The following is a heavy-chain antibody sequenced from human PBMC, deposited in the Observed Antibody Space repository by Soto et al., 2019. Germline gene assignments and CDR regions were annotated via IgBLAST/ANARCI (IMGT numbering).Heavy chain of an antibody. CDR2: IYNSGTT. V-gene: IGHV4-31*03. Sequence: QVQLQESGPGLVKPSETLSLTCTVSGGSITRGGYYWSWIRQHPGKGLEWIGYIYNSGTTYYNPTLKTRVTISVDLAKNQSSLTLTSVTAADTAVYYCARAPAPWGQGTLVTVAS. CDR3: ARAPAP. J-gene: IGHJ5*02. CDR1: GGSITRGGYY.